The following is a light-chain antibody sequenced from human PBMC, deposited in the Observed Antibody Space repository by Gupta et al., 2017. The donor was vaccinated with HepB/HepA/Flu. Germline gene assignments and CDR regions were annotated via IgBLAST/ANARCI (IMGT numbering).Light chain of an antibody. CDR1: QGITSY. J-gene: IGKJ4*01. CDR3: QQLNRYPLT. CDR2: GAS. V-gene: IGKV1-9*01. Sequence: DIQLTQSPSFLSASVGDRVTITCRASQGITSYLAWYQQRPGKAPKLLIYGASTLQSGVSSRFSGSGSGTEFTLTISSLQPEDFATYYCQQLNRYPLTFGGGTKVEIK.